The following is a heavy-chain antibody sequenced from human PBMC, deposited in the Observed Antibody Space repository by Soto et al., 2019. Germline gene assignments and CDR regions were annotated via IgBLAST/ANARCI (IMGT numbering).Heavy chain of an antibody. D-gene: IGHD3-22*01. CDR2: ISYDGSNK. CDR1: GFTFSSYA. V-gene: IGHV3-30-3*01. CDR3: ARGITLKYYYDSSGYYYDFDY. J-gene: IGHJ4*02. Sequence: GGSLRLSCAASGFTFSSYAMHWVRQAPGKGLEWVAVISYDGSNKYYADSVKGRFTISRDNSKNTLYLQMNSLRAEDTAVYYCARGITLKYYYDSSGYYYDFDYWGQGTLVTVSS.